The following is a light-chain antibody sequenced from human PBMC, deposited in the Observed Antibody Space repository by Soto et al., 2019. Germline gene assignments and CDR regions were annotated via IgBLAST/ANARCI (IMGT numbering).Light chain of an antibody. CDR1: SSNIGAGYD. V-gene: IGLV1-40*01. Sequence: QLVLTQTPSVSEAPGQKITMSCTGSSSNIGAGYDVHWYQQIPGAAPRLLIYADNNWPSGVPDRFSASKSGTSASLAITGLQGEDEANYYCQSYDTSLSGVIFGAGTKLTVL. J-gene: IGLJ2*01. CDR3: QSYDTSLSGVI. CDR2: ADN.